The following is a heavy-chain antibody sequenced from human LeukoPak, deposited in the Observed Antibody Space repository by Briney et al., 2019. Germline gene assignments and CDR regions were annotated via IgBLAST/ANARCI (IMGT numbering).Heavy chain of an antibody. CDR2: IYTGGST. V-gene: IGHV3-66*02. CDR3: ARGDYCGGDCYMPFDY. CDR1: GFTVSSNY. J-gene: IGHJ4*02. D-gene: IGHD2-21*02. Sequence: GGSLRLSCAASGFTVSSNYMSWVRQAPGKGLEWVSVIYTGGSTYYADSVKGRFTISRDNSKNTLYLQMNSLRAEDTAVYYCARGDYCGGDCYMPFDYWGQGTLVTVSS.